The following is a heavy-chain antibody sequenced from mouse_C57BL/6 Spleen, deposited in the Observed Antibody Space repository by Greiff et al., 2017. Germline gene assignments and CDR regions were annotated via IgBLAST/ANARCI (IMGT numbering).Heavy chain of an antibody. V-gene: IGHV1-64*01. CDR1: GYTFTSYW. J-gene: IGHJ2*01. CDR3: ARDGSSYFDY. Sequence: QVQLQQPGAELVKPGASVKLSCKASGYTFTSYWMHWVKQRPGQGLEWIGMIHPNSGSTNYNEKFKSKATLTVDKSSSTAYMQLSSQTSEDSAVYYCARDGSSYFDYWGQGTTLTVSS. CDR2: IHPNSGST. D-gene: IGHD1-1*01.